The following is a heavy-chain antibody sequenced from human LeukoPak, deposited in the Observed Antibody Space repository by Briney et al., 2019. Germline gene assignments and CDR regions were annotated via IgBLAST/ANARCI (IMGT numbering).Heavy chain of an antibody. J-gene: IGHJ4*02. D-gene: IGHD6-6*01. CDR3: AREQVVPNRIDY. Sequence: SETLSLTCTVSGGSISSGNYYWSWLRQSAGKGLEWIGRISISGTTNYNRSLKSRVTILLDTSKNHFSLKLTSVTAADTALYFCAREQVVPNRIDYWGQGTQVTVSS. CDR2: ISISGTT. V-gene: IGHV4-61*02. CDR1: GGSISSGNYY.